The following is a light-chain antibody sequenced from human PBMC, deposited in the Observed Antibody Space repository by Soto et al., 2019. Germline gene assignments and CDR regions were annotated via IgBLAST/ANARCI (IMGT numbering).Light chain of an antibody. Sequence: DIVMTQSPDSLAVSLGARATINCKSSQSLLYSSNNKNYLAWYQQKSGQPPKLLIYWASTRESGVPDRFSGRGSGSDFTLTNNRLQAEDVAVYYCQQYYRPPLTFGGGTKVEIK. CDR2: WAS. CDR3: QQYYRPPLT. V-gene: IGKV4-1*01. CDR1: QSLLYSSNNKNY. J-gene: IGKJ4*01.